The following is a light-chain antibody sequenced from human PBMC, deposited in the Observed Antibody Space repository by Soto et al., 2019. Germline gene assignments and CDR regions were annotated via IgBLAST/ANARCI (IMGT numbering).Light chain of an antibody. V-gene: IGLV2-14*01. CDR3: SSYTSISTLV. CDR2: DVS. J-gene: IGLJ2*01. Sequence: QSALTQPASVSGSPGQSITISCTGTSSDVGYYNYVSWYQQNPGKAPKLMIYDVSNRPSGVSNRFSGSKSGNTASLTISGLQAEDEADYYCSSYTSISTLVFGGGTQLTVL. CDR1: SSDVGYYNY.